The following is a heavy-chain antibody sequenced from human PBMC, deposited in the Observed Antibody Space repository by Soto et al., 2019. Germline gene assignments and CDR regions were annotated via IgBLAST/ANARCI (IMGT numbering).Heavy chain of an antibody. CDR2: IWYDGSNK. D-gene: IGHD3-3*01. V-gene: IGHV3-33*01. CDR1: GFTFSSYG. J-gene: IGHJ6*02. CDR3: AREYLSPGMIFGYYGMDV. Sequence: PGGSLRLSCAASGFTFSSYGMHWVRQAPGKGLEWVAVIWYDGSNKYYADSVKGRFTISRDNSKNTQYLQMNSLRAEDTAVYYCAREYLSPGMIFGYYGMDVWGQGTTVTVSS.